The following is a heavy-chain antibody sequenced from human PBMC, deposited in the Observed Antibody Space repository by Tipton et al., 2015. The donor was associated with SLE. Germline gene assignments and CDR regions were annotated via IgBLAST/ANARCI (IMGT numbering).Heavy chain of an antibody. CDR1: GGTFSSYA. CDR3: AREFAGATHYCYGMDV. J-gene: IGHJ6*02. V-gene: IGHV1-69*01. CDR2: IIPIFGTA. Sequence: QSGPEVKKPGSSVKVSCKASGGTFSSYAISWVRQAPGQGLEWMGGIIPIFGTANYAQKFQGRVTITADESTSTAYMELSSLRSEDTAAYYCAREFAGATHYCYGMDVWGQGITVTVSS. D-gene: IGHD1-26*01.